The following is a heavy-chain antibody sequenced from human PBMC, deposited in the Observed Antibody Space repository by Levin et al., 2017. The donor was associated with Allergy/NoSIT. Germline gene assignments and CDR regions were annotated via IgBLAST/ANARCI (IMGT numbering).Heavy chain of an antibody. CDR1: GFTFSSYA. CDR2: ISASGAKA. Sequence: PGGSLRLSCAASGFTFSSYAMSWVRQAPGKGLEWVSAISASGAKAYYEDSVKGRFTISRDNSKNTLYLQMNSLRAEDTALYYCAKDIRVGSDSYGWFDPWGQGTLVTVSS. V-gene: IGHV3-23*01. D-gene: IGHD2-21*01. CDR3: AKDIRVGSDSYGWFDP. J-gene: IGHJ5*02.